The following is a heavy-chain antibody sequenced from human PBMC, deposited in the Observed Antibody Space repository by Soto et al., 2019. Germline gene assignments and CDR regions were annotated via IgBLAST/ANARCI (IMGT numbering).Heavy chain of an antibody. CDR2: ISGSGGST. D-gene: IGHD1-26*01. CDR1: GFTFSSYA. J-gene: IGHJ6*02. V-gene: IGHV3-23*01. Sequence: GGSLRLSCAASGFTFSSYAMSWVRQAPGKGLEWVSAISGSGGSTYYADSVKGRFTISRDNSKNTLYLQMNSLRAEDTAVYYCAKDQWELLGRFTYYYYGMDVWGQGTTVTVSS. CDR3: AKDQWELLGRFTYYYYGMDV.